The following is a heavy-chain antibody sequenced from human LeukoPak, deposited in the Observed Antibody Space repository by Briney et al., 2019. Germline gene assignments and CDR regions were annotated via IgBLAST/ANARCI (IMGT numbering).Heavy chain of an antibody. Sequence: SETLSLTCTVSGGSINSYYWSWIRQPPGKGLEWIGYIHYSGSTKSNPSLMSRVTISVDTSKNQLSLKLSSVTAADTAVYYCARDQGSSLGMDVWGQGTTVTVSS. CDR1: GGSINSYY. J-gene: IGHJ6*02. V-gene: IGHV4-59*01. CDR2: IHYSGST. CDR3: ARDQGSSLGMDV. D-gene: IGHD6-13*01.